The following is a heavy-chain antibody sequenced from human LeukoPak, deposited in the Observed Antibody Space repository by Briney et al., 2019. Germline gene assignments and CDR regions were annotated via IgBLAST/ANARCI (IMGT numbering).Heavy chain of an antibody. J-gene: IGHJ3*02. CDR2: IYYSGST. V-gene: IGHV4-59*01. CDR3: ARGKTYYDISKDAFDI. Sequence: PSETLSLTCTVSSGSISSYYWSWIRQPPGKGLEWRGDIYYSGSTNYNPSLKSRVTISVDTSKNQFSLKLSSVTAADTAVYYCARGKTYYDISKDAFDIWGQGTMVTVSS. CDR1: SGSISSYY. D-gene: IGHD3-22*01.